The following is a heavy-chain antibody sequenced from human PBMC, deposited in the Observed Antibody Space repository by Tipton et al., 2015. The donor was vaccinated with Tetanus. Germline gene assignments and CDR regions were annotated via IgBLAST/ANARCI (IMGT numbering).Heavy chain of an antibody. Sequence: SLRLSCAASEFDLSDAWMTWVRQAPGKGLEWVGRLKSKKDGGTTEYAAPVKGRFTISRDDSTNTLYLQMNSLETEDTAVYYCTTGLLSGYYGYYFGYWGQGTLVTVAS. J-gene: IGHJ4*02. CDR1: EFDLSDAW. CDR3: TTGLLSGYYGYYFGY. CDR2: LKSKKDGGTT. D-gene: IGHD5-12*01. V-gene: IGHV3-15*01.